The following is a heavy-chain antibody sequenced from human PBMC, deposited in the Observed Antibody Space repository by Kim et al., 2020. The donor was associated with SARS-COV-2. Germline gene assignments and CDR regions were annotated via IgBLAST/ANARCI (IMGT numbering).Heavy chain of an antibody. Sequence: SGPTLVNPTQTLTLTCTFSGFSLSTSGMCVSWIRQPPGKALEWLARIDWDDDKYYSTSLKTRLTISKDTSKNQVVLTMTNMDPVDTATYYCARIQYRGTTGTSGAFDIWGQGTMVTVSS. CDR2: IDWDDDK. D-gene: IGHD1-1*01. V-gene: IGHV2-70*11. J-gene: IGHJ3*02. CDR3: ARIQYRGTTGTSGAFDI. CDR1: GFSLSTSGMC.